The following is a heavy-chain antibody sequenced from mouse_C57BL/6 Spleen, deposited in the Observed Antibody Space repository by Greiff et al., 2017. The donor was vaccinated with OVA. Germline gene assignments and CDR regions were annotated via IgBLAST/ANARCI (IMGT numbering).Heavy chain of an antibody. CDR2: IYPGSGNT. V-gene: IGHV1-76*01. Sequence: VQLQQSGAELVRPGASVKLSCKASGYTFTDYYINWVKQRPGQGLEWIARIYPGSGNTYYNEKFKGKATLTAEKSSSTAYMQLSSLTSEDSAVYFCAGGGRRSGMDYWGQGTSVTVSS. J-gene: IGHJ4*01. CDR3: AGGGRRSGMDY. CDR1: GYTFTDYY.